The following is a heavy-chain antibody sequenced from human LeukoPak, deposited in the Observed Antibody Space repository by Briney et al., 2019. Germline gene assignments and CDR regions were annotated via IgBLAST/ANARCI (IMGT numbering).Heavy chain of an antibody. J-gene: IGHJ3*02. CDR2: INHSEST. D-gene: IGHD1-26*01. Sequence: SETLSLTCAAYGRSLSGYYWGWIRQPPGKGLEWIGEINHSESTNYNPSLKSRVTISVDTSKNQFSLKLSSGTAADTAVYYCARGRIVGATNGAFDIWGQGTMVTVSS. V-gene: IGHV4-34*01. CDR1: GRSLSGYY. CDR3: ARGRIVGATNGAFDI.